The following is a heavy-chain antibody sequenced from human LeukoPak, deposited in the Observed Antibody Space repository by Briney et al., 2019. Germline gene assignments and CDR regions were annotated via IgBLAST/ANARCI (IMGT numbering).Heavy chain of an antibody. CDR3: ARNATSRSFDV. CDR1: GGSISSSSYS. J-gene: IGHJ3*01. V-gene: IGHV4-39*01. D-gene: IGHD3-16*02. Sequence: SETLSLTCAVSGGSISSSSYSWGWIRQPPGKGLEWIGTIYYSGITYYNPSLKSRITISVDTSKDQFSLGLSSVTAADTAMYYCARNATSRSFDVWGQGTMVTVSS. CDR2: IYYSGIT.